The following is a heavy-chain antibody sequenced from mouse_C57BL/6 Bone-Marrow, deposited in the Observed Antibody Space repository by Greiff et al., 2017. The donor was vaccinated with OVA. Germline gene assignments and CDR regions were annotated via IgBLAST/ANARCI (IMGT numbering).Heavy chain of an antibody. D-gene: IGHD6-1*01. CDR3: TRGERNDYAMGY. J-gene: IGHJ4*01. V-gene: IGHV1-15*01. CDR2: IDPDTGGT. CDR1: GYTFTDYE. Sequence: VQLQQSGAELVRPGASVTLSCKASGYTFTDYEMHWVKQTPVHGLEWIGAIDPDTGGTAYNQKFKGKAILTADKTSSTAYMERRSLTSEDSAVYYSTRGERNDYAMGYWGQGTSVTVSS.